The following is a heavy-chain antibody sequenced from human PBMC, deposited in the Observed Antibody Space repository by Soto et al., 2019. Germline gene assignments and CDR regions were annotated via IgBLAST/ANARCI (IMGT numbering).Heavy chain of an antibody. CDR1: GFTFSSYG. V-gene: IGHV3-33*01. J-gene: IGHJ6*02. D-gene: IGHD2-2*01. CDR3: ASLYCSSTSCPTSYYYGMDV. Sequence: QVQLVESGGGVVQPGRSLRLSCAASGFTFSSYGMHWVRQAPGKGLEWVAVIWYEGSNKDYADSAKGGFTISRDNSKNTLYLQMNSLRDEDTAVYYCASLYCSSTSCPTSYYYGMDVWGQGTTVTVSS. CDR2: IWYEGSNK.